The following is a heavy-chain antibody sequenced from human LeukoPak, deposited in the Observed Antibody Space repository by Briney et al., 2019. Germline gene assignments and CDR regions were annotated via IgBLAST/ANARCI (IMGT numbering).Heavy chain of an antibody. CDR2: IYHSGNT. V-gene: IGHV4-38-2*02. CDR3: ARAGYGDSDFDY. D-gene: IGHD4-17*01. Sequence: IPSETLSLTCTVSGYSISSGYYWGWIRQPPGKGLEWIGSIYHSGNTYYNPSLKSRVTISVDTSKNQFSLKLNSVTAADTAVYYCARAGYGDSDFDYWGQGTLVTVSS. J-gene: IGHJ4*02. CDR1: GYSISSGYY.